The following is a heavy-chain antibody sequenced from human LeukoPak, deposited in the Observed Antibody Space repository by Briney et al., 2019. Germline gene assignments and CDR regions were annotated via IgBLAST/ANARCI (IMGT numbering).Heavy chain of an antibody. J-gene: IGHJ4*02. D-gene: IGHD3-22*01. CDR2: IYYSGST. V-gene: IGHV4-59*01. CDR1: GGSISSYY. CDR3: ARVTGYMIEDYFDY. Sequence: SETLSLTCAVSGGSISSYYWSWIRQPPGKGLEWIGYIYYSGSTNYNPSLKSRVTISVDTSKNQFSLKLRSVTAADTAVYYCARVTGYMIEDYFDYWGQGTLVTVSS.